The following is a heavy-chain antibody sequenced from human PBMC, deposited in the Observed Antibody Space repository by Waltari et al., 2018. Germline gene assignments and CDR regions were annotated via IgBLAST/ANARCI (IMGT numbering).Heavy chain of an antibody. CDR2: IYYSGST. Sequence: QVQLQESGPGLVKPSETLSLTCTVSGGSISSYYWSWIRQPPGKGLEWIGYIYYSGSTNYNPSLKSRVTISVDTSKNQFSLKLSSVTAADTAVYYCAREVSGYCSSTSCYPYRISYFDYWGQGTLVTVSS. CDR3: AREVSGYCSSTSCYPYRISYFDY. J-gene: IGHJ4*02. CDR1: GGSISSYY. V-gene: IGHV4-59*01. D-gene: IGHD2-2*01.